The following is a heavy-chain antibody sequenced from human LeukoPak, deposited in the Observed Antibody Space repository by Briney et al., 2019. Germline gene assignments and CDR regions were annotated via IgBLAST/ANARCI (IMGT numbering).Heavy chain of an antibody. J-gene: IGHJ4*01. CDR2: ISGDGIVT. Sequence: GGSLRLSCTASGFTLRNYWMHWVRQVPGKRLVWVSRISGDGIVTNYADSVQGRLTISRDNAKNILYLQINNLRSEDTAVYYCARYSSSSGGASYYLDYWGHGTLVTVSS. V-gene: IGHV3-74*01. CDR3: ARYSSSSGGASYYLDY. CDR1: GFTLRNYW. D-gene: IGHD6-6*01.